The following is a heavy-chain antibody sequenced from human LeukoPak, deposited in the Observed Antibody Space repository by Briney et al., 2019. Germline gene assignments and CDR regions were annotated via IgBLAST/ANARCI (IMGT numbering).Heavy chain of an antibody. V-gene: IGHV3-74*01. CDR2: VNSDGSGT. D-gene: IGHD6-13*01. CDR1: GFSFSSYW. CDR3: AKTRPLDSSSWSHGDY. J-gene: IGHJ4*02. Sequence: PGGSLRLSCAASGFSFSSYWMHWVRQAPGKGLVWVSRVNSDGSGTSYADSVKGRFTISRDNAKNTLYLQMNSLRAEDTAVYYCAKTRPLDSSSWSHGDYWGQGTLVTVSS.